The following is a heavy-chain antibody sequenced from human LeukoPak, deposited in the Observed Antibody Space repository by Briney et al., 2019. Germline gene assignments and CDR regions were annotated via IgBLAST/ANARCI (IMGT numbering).Heavy chain of an antibody. V-gene: IGHV3-30*03. CDR3: ARAQYYYDSSGYLSWFDP. CDR2: ISYDGSNK. D-gene: IGHD3-22*01. CDR1: GFTFSSYG. Sequence: GGSLRLSCAASGFTFSSYGMHWVRQAPGKGLEWVAFISYDGSNKNYADSVRGRFTISRDNSMNTLYLQMNSLRPDDTAVYYCARAQYYYDSSGYLSWFDPWGQGTLVTVSS. J-gene: IGHJ5*02.